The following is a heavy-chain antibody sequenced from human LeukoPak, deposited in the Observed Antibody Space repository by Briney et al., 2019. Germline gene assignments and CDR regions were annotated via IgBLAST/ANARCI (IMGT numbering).Heavy chain of an antibody. CDR2: IYYSGST. V-gene: IGHV4-39*01. D-gene: IGHD2-15*01. J-gene: IGHJ4*02. CDR1: GGSISSSSYY. Sequence: SETLSLTCTVSGGSISSSSYYWGWIRQPPGKGLEWIGSIYYSGSTYYNPSLKSRVTISVDTSKNQFSLKLSSVIAADTAVYYCARRLPAASYFDYWGQGTLVTVSS. CDR3: ARRLPAASYFDY.